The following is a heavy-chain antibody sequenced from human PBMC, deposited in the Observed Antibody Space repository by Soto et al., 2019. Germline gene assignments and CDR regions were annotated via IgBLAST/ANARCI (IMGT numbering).Heavy chain of an antibody. Sequence: ASVNGYCKASGYTFTSYGISWVRGAPGQGLEWMGWISAYNGNTNYAQKLQGRVTMTTDTSTSTAYMELRSLRSDDTAVYYCARFVSSSPFYYYYGMDVWGQGTTVTVSS. D-gene: IGHD6-6*01. CDR3: ARFVSSSPFYYYYGMDV. CDR2: ISAYNGNT. J-gene: IGHJ6*02. CDR1: GYTFTSYG. V-gene: IGHV1-18*04.